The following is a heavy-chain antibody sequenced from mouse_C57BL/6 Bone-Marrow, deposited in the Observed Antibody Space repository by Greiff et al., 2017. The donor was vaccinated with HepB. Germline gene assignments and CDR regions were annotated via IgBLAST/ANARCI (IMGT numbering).Heavy chain of an antibody. CDR3: ARDRNYYGSRGFAY. Sequence: EVQLVESGGGLVKPGGSLKLSCAASGFTFSSYAMSWVRQTPEKRLEWVATISDGGSYTYYPDNVKGRFTISRDNAKNNLYLQMSHLKSEDTAMYDCARDRNYYGSRGFAYWGQGTLVTVSA. V-gene: IGHV5-4*01. J-gene: IGHJ3*01. CDR2: ISDGGSYT. CDR1: GFTFSSYA. D-gene: IGHD1-1*01.